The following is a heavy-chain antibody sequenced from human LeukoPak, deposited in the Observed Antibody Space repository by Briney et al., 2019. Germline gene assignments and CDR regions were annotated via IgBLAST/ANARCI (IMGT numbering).Heavy chain of an antibody. CDR1: GFTFSSYG. V-gene: IGHV3-33*01. Sequence: GGSLRLSCAASGFTFSSYGMHWVRQAPGKGLEWVAVIWYDGSNKYYADSVKGRFTISRDNSKNTLYLQMNSLRAEDTALYYCARGSGNYYTRFDYWGQGTLVTVSS. J-gene: IGHJ4*02. CDR3: ARGSGNYYTRFDY. D-gene: IGHD3-10*01. CDR2: IWYDGSNK.